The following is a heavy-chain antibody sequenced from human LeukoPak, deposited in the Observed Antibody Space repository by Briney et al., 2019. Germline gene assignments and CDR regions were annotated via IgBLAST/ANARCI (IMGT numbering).Heavy chain of an antibody. J-gene: IGHJ4*02. CDR2: IYHSGST. CDR3: AVQQRGYSGYDHDY. V-gene: IGHV4-4*02. D-gene: IGHD5-12*01. Sequence: SETLSLTCAVSGGSISSSNWWSWVRQPPGKGLEWIGEIYHSGSTNHNPSLKSRVTISVDKSKNQFSLKLSSVTAADTAVYYCAVQQRGYSGYDHDYWGQGTLVTVSS. CDR1: GGSISSSNW.